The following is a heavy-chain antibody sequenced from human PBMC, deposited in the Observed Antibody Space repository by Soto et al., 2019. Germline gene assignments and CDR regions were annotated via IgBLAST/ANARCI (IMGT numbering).Heavy chain of an antibody. J-gene: IGHJ6*02. CDR3: ARDPFRTIGTSYYYHYGMDV. CDR1: GYIFTDYY. D-gene: IGHD1-1*01. Sequence: GASVKVSCKASGYIFTDYYMHWVRQAPGQGLEWMGWINPNSGDTNYVQKFQGWVTMTRDTSISTAYMELNRLRSDDTAVYYCARDPFRTIGTSYYYHYGMDVWGQGTTVTVS. V-gene: IGHV1-2*04. CDR2: INPNSGDT.